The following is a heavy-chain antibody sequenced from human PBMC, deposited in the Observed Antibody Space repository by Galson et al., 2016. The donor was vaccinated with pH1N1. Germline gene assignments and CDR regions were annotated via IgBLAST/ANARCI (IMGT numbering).Heavy chain of an antibody. CDR3: AKDLSSDYGDYGLDY. CDR2: ISGRGEST. V-gene: IGHV3-23*01. D-gene: IGHD4-17*01. J-gene: IGHJ4*02. Sequence: SLRLSCAASGFTFSSYAMSWVRQAPGKGLEWVSAISGRGESTYYSDSVKGHLTISRDNSKNTLYLQMSSLRTEDTAVYYCAKDLSSDYGDYGLDYWGQGTLVTVSS. CDR1: GFTFSSYA.